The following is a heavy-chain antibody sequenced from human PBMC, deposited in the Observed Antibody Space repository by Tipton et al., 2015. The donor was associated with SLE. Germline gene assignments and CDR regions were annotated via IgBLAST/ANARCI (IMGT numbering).Heavy chain of an antibody. V-gene: IGHV4-4*02. CDR3: ARGARYSYGPTYWYFDL. CDR1: GGSIISSNW. Sequence: TLSLTCAVSGGSIISSNWWSWVRQPPGKGLEWIGEIYHLGSTNYNPSLKSRVTISVDTSKNQFSLKLSSVTAADTAVYYCARGARYSYGPTYWYFDLWGRGTLVTVSS. CDR2: IYHLGST. D-gene: IGHD5-18*01. J-gene: IGHJ2*01.